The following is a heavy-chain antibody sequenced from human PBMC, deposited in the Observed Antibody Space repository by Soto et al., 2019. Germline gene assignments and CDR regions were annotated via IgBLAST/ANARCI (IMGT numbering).Heavy chain of an antibody. D-gene: IGHD6-25*01. Sequence: ESGGGVVQPGRSLRLSCAASGFTFSSYGMHWVRQAPGKGLEWVAVIWYDGSNKYYADSVKGRFTISRDNSKNTLYLQMNSLRAEDTAVYYCARDPKPTQRAIDYWGQGTLVTVSS. V-gene: IGHV3-33*01. CDR2: IWYDGSNK. CDR1: GFTFSSYG. CDR3: ARDPKPTQRAIDY. J-gene: IGHJ4*02.